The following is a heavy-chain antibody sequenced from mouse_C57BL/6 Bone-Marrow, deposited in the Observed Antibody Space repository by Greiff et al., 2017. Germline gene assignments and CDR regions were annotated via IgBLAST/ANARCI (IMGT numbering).Heavy chain of an antibody. Sequence: QVQLKESGAELARPGASVKMSCKASGYTFTSYTMHWVKQRPGQGLEWIGYINPSSGYTKYNQKFKDKATLTADKSSSTAYMQLSGLTSEDSAVYYCASRGRGAWFAYWGQGTLVTVSA. CDR3: ASRGRGAWFAY. V-gene: IGHV1-4*01. D-gene: IGHD4-1*01. J-gene: IGHJ3*01. CDR2: INPSSGYT. CDR1: GYTFTSYT.